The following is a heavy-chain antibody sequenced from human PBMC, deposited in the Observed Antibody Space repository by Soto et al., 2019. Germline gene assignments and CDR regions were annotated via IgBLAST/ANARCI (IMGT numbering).Heavy chain of an antibody. CDR3: ARDVPVVVVAAHSGWFGP. CDR1: GFTFSSYA. D-gene: IGHD2-15*01. V-gene: IGHV3-30-3*01. Sequence: QVQLVESGGGVVQPGRSLRLSCAASGFTFSSYAMHWVRQAPGKGLEWVAVISYDGSNKYYADSVKGRFTISRDNSKNTLYRQMNRLRAGDKDVYYCARDVPVVVVAAHSGWFGPWGQGTLVTVSS. CDR2: ISYDGSNK. J-gene: IGHJ5*02.